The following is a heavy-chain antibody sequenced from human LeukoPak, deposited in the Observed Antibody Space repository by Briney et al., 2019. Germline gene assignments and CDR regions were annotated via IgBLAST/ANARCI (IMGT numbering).Heavy chain of an antibody. CDR3: ARDLRGYYYYYMDV. CDR1: GFTFSDYY. J-gene: IGHJ6*03. Sequence: GGSLRLSCAAPGFTFSDYYMSWIRQAPGKGLEWVSYISSSGSTIYYADSVKGRFTISRDNAKNSLYLQMNGLRAEDTAVYYCARDLRGYYYYYMDVWGKGTTVTISS. V-gene: IGHV3-11*04. CDR2: ISSSGSTI.